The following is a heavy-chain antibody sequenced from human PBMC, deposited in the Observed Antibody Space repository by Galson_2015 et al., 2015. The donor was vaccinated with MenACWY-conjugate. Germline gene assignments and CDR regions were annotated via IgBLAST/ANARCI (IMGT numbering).Heavy chain of an antibody. Sequence: ETLSLTCAVSGYSISSGYYWGWIRQPPGKGLEWIGSIYHSGSTYYNPSLKSRVTISVDTSKNQFSLKLSSVTAADTAVYYCARETRITFGGVIVGVYNWFDPWGQGTLVTVSS. CDR3: ARETRITFGGVIVGVYNWFDP. J-gene: IGHJ5*02. D-gene: IGHD3-16*02. CDR1: GYSISSGYY. V-gene: IGHV4-38-2*02. CDR2: IYHSGST.